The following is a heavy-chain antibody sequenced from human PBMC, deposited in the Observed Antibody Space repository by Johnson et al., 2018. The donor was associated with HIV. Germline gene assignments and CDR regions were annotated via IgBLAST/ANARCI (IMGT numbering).Heavy chain of an antibody. CDR3: AKDMVVRENGAFDI. V-gene: IGHV3-20*04. CDR1: GFTVSSNY. D-gene: IGHD3-10*01. CDR2: INWNGGST. J-gene: IGHJ3*02. Sequence: EVQLVESGGGLIQPGGSLRLSCAASGFTVSSNYMSWVHQAPGKGLEWVSDINWNGGSTDYADTVKGRFTISRDNAKNSLYMQMDSLRAEDTALYYCAKDMVVRENGAFDIWGQGTMVTVSP.